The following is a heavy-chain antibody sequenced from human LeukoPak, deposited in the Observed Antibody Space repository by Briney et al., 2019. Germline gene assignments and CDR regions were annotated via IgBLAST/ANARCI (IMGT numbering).Heavy chain of an antibody. J-gene: IGHJ4*02. CDR2: IDHSGST. CDR3: ARGRDSSGWYNDY. V-gene: IGHV4-34*01. D-gene: IGHD6-19*01. Sequence: PSETLSLTCAVYGGSFSGYYWSWIRQPPGKGLEWIGEIDHSGSTYYNPSLKSRVTISVDTSKNQFSLKLSSVTAADTAVYYCARGRDSSGWYNDYWGQGTLVTVSS. CDR1: GGSFSGYY.